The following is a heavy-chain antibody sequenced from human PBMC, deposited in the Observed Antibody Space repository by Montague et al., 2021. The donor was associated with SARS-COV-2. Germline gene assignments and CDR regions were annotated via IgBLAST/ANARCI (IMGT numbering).Heavy chain of an antibody. D-gene: IGHD4-17*01. Sequence: PALVKTTPTLTLTCTFSGFSLSTSGVCVGWIRQPPGKALEWLALXYWXDENRYSPSLKSRLTITKDTSKNPVVLTMTNMDPVDTATYYCAHRRTTVTSPYFDLWGRGTLVTVSS. CDR1: GFSLSTSGVC. CDR2: XYWXDEN. CDR3: AHRRTTVTSPYFDL. V-gene: IGHV2-5*02. J-gene: IGHJ2*01.